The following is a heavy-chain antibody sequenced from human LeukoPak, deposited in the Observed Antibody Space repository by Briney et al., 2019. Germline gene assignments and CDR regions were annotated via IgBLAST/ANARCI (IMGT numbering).Heavy chain of an antibody. V-gene: IGHV3-23*01. D-gene: IGHD3-10*01. J-gene: IGHJ4*02. CDR1: GFTFSSYG. CDR3: AKDSVRITMVRGASRLDY. CDR2: ISGSGGST. Sequence: GGSLSLSYAASGFTFSSYGMSWVRQAPGKGLECVSTISGSGGSTYYADSVKGRFTISRDNSKNTLYLQMNSLRAEDTAVYYCAKDSVRITMVRGASRLDYWGQGTLVTVSS.